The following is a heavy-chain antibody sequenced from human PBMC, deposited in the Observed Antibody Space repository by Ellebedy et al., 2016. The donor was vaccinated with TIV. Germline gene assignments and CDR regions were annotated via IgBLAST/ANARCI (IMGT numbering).Heavy chain of an antibody. CDR1: GFTFNIAG. V-gene: IGHV3-21*06. Sequence: GGSLRLSXAASGFTFNIAGMTWVRQAPGKGLEWVGTIVFSGTAAYYSDSVKGRFIISRDNAKNLVFLQMNSLGVEDTAVYYCARDGSEWSRDHWGQGTLVTASS. CDR3: ARDGSEWSRDH. J-gene: IGHJ4*02. D-gene: IGHD3-3*01. CDR2: IVFSGTAA.